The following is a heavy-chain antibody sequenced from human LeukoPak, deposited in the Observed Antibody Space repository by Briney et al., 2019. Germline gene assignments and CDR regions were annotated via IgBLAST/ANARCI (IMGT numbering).Heavy chain of an antibody. J-gene: IGHJ4*02. V-gene: IGHV4-34*01. CDR2: INHSGST. CDR3: AAQPDY. CDR1: GGSSSGYY. Sequence: SETLSLTCAVYGGSSSGYYWSWIRQPPGKGLEWIGEINHSGSTNYNPSLKSRVTISVDTSKNQFSLKLSSVTAADTAVYYCAAQPDYWGQGTLVTVSS.